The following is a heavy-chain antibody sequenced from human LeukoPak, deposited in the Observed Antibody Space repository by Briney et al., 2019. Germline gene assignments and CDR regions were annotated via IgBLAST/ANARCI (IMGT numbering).Heavy chain of an antibody. CDR3: ATKERIVATIDFDY. J-gene: IGHJ4*02. V-gene: IGHV1-24*01. CDR2: FDPEDGET. Sequence: ASVKVSCKVSGYTLTELSMHWVRQGPGKRLEWMGGFDPEDGETIYAQKFQGRVTMTEDTSTDTAYMELSSLRSEDTAVYYCATKERIVATIDFDYWGQGTLVTVSS. D-gene: IGHD5-12*01. CDR1: GYTLTELS.